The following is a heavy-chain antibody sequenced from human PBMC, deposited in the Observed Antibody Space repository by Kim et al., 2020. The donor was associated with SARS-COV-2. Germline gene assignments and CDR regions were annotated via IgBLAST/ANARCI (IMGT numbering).Heavy chain of an antibody. CDR2: ISSSSSYT. CDR1: GFTFSDYY. D-gene: IGHD6-13*01. Sequence: GGSLRLSCAASGFTFSDYYMSWIRQAPGKGLEWVSYISSSSSYTNYADSVKGRFTISRDNAKNSLYLQMNSLRAEDTAVYYCARGGRWAAAGTVDYWGQGTLVTVSS. J-gene: IGHJ4*02. CDR3: ARGGRWAAAGTVDY. V-gene: IGHV3-11*05.